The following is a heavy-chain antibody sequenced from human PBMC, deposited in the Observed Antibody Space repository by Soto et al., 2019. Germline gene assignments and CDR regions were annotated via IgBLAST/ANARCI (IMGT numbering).Heavy chain of an antibody. CDR1: GYSFTSYW. Sequence: GEALNISCNGSGYSFTSYWIGWVSQMPGKGLEWMGIIYPGDSDTRYSPSFQGQVTISADKSISTAYLQWSSLKASDTAMYYCATQAPYYYDSSGYHDAFDIWGQGTMVTVSS. CDR3: ATQAPYYYDSSGYHDAFDI. V-gene: IGHV5-51*01. J-gene: IGHJ3*02. D-gene: IGHD3-22*01. CDR2: IYPGDSDT.